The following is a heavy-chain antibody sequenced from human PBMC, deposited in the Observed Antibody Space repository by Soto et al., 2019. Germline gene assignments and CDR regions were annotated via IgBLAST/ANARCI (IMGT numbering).Heavy chain of an antibody. V-gene: IGHV3-30*03. Sequence: QVQLVESGGGVVQPGTSLRLSCAASGFTFSLYAIHWVRQAPGKGLEWVAVISSDGSKTYYADSVKGRFTVSRDNSKNTLDVQVNSLRPEDTAVYYCARAGGGYPSYAMYYCAHWGQGTLVTVSS. CDR2: ISSDGSKT. CDR1: GFTFSLYA. D-gene: IGHD6-13*01. J-gene: IGHJ4*02. CDR3: ARAGGGYPSYAMYYCAH.